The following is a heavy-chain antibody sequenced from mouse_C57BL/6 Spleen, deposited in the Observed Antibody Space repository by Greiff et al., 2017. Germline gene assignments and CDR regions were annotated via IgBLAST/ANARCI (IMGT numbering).Heavy chain of an antibody. CDR1: GFTFSSYA. CDR2: ISDGGSYT. CDR3: ARERDWYFDV. V-gene: IGHV5-4*01. Sequence: DVKLVESGGGLVKPGGSLKLSCAASGFTFSSYAMSWVRQTPEKRLEWVATISDGGSYTYYPDNVKGRFTISRDNAKNNLYLQMSHLKSEDTAMYYCARERDWYFDVWGTGTTVTVSS. J-gene: IGHJ1*03.